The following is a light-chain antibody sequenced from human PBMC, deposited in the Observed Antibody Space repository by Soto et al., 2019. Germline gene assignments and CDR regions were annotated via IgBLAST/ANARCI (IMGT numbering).Light chain of an antibody. Sequence: QSALTQPASVSGSPGQSITISCTGTSSDVGSYNLVSWYQQHPGKAPKLMIYEVSKRPSGVSNRFSGSKSGNTASLTISGLQAEDEDDYYCCSYAGSRTFFGTGTKVTVL. CDR1: SSDVGSYNL. CDR2: EVS. CDR3: CSYAGSRTF. J-gene: IGLJ1*01. V-gene: IGLV2-23*02.